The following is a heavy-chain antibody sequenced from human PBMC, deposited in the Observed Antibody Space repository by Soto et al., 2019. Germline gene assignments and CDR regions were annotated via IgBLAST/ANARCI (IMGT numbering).Heavy chain of an antibody. CDR3: AKGRASDCPGCTQDF. J-gene: IGHJ4*02. Sequence: GGSLRLSCAASAFTFSSYAMSWVRQAPGKGLEWISAVSGSGDSTYYADSVKGRFTISRDNSKNTLYLQMNSLRAEDTAVYYCAKGRASDCPGCTQDFWGKGTLVTVSS. V-gene: IGHV3-23*01. CDR1: AFTFSSYA. CDR2: VSGSGDST. D-gene: IGHD2-21*02.